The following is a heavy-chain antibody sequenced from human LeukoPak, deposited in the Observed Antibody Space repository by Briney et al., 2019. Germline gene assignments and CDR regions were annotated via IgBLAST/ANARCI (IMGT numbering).Heavy chain of an antibody. J-gene: IGHJ3*02. D-gene: IGHD2-21*01. CDR3: ATPYCGTISCLDVFDI. Sequence: SETLSLTCTVSGVSISSDKYYWSWIRQRPGKGLEWIGYMYYSGSTSYNPSLKSRVSISLGTPKNQFSLRLTSVTAADTAVYYCATPYCGTISCLDVFDIWGQGTMVTVSS. CDR1: GVSISSDKYY. V-gene: IGHV4-31*03. CDR2: MYYSGST.